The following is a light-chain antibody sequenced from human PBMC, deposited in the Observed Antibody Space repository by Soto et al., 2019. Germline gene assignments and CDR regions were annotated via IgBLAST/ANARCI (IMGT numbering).Light chain of an antibody. CDR1: HSVSCK. V-gene: IGKV3-15*01. Sequence: EIVMTQSPATLSLSPGERAALSCRASHSVSCKLAWYRQRPGQAPRLVIYDTSTRATGVPARFSGSGSGTEVTLPIISLQSAEFGAYYCQQYNDCFSFTFGHGTRVEIK. J-gene: IGKJ5*01. CDR3: QQYNDCFSFT. CDR2: DTS.